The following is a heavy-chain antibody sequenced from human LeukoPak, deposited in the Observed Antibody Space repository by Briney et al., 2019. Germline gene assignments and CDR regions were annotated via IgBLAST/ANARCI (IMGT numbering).Heavy chain of an antibody. J-gene: IGHJ4*02. CDR2: ISGSGGST. CDR3: AKDRDDFSYYFDY. CDR1: GFTFSSYA. V-gene: IGHV3-23*01. Sequence: PGGSLRLSCAASGFTFSSYAMNWVRQAPGKGLEWVSAISGSGGSTYYADSVKGRFTISRDNSKNTLYLQMNSLRAEDTAVYYCAKDRDDFSYYFDYWGQGTLVTVSS. D-gene: IGHD3-3*01.